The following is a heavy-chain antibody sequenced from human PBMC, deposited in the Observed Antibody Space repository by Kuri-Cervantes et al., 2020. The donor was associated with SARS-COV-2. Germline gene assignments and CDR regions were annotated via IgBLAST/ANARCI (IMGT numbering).Heavy chain of an antibody. V-gene: IGHV3-49*04. CDR3: TRELGIAARYDAFDI. Sequence: GGSLRLSCAASGFTFSGSAMHWVRQASGKGLEWVGFIRSKAYGGTTEYAASVKGRFTISRDDSESIAYLQMNSLKTEDTAVYYCTRELGIAARYDAFDIWGQGTMVTVSS. J-gene: IGHJ3*02. CDR1: GFTFSGSA. CDR2: IRSKAYGGTT. D-gene: IGHD6-6*01.